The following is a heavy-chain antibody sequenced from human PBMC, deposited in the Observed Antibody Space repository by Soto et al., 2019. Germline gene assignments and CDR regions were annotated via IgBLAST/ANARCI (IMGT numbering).Heavy chain of an antibody. Sequence: GGSLRLSCAASGFTFSTHSMFWVRQAPGKGLEWVSSISGGSTYIYYADSVKGRFTISRDNSKNTLYLQMNSLRAEDTAVYYCASLKDFDYWGQGTLVTVSS. CDR1: GFTFSTHS. CDR3: ASLKDFDY. V-gene: IGHV3-21*01. CDR2: ISGGSTYI. J-gene: IGHJ4*02.